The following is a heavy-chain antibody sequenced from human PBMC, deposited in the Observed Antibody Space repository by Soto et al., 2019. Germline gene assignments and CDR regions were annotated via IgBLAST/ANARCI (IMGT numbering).Heavy chain of an antibody. Sequence: QEQLVQSGAEVKKSGSSVKVSCKDTGGLFSSYAVSWVRQAPGQGLEWMGGIIPVFDTVYYAQKFQGRVTTTADESTHTAYMELSSLRSEDTAMYYCARGGSGYVWFNEFWGQGTLVTVSS. CDR2: IIPVFDTV. V-gene: IGHV1-69*01. D-gene: IGHD3-22*01. CDR3: ARGGSGYVWFNEF. CDR1: GGLFSSYA. J-gene: IGHJ4*02.